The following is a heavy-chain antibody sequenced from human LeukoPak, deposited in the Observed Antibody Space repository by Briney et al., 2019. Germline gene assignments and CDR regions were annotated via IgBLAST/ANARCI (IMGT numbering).Heavy chain of an antibody. CDR1: GFTFSNAW. Sequence: SGGSPRLSCAASGFTFSNAWMSWVRQAPGKGLEWVGRIKSKTDGGTTDYAAPVKGRFTISRDDSKNTLYLQMNSLKTEDTAVYYCTTVLLWFGEPGGFDYWGQGTLVTVSS. CDR2: IKSKTDGGTT. J-gene: IGHJ4*02. V-gene: IGHV3-15*01. CDR3: TTVLLWFGEPGGFDY. D-gene: IGHD3-10*01.